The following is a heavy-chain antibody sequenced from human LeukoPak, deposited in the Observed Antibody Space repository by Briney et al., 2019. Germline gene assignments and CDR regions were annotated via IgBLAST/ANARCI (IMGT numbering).Heavy chain of an antibody. CDR3: ARGGDSSGSIRSAFDI. CDR2: ISSSGST. D-gene: IGHD3-22*01. J-gene: IGHJ3*02. Sequence: GGSLRLSCAASGFTFGSYWMSWVRQAPGKGLEWVSVISSSGSTYYADSVKGRFTISRDNSKNTLYLQMNSLRAEDTAVYYCARGGDSSGSIRSAFDIWGQGTMVTVSS. CDR1: GFTFGSYW. V-gene: IGHV3-53*01.